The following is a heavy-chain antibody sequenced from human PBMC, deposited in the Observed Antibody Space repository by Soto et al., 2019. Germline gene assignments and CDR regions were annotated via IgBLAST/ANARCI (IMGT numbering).Heavy chain of an antibody. CDR1: GFTFSDHV. D-gene: IGHD3-3*01. Sequence: GGSLRLSCAASGFTFSDHVMHWVRQAPGKGLEDVSIISSNGGSTYYADSVRGRFTISRDNSKNTLYLQMGSLRAEDMAVYYCARGPYSDFWSGPDYWGQGTLVTVS. J-gene: IGHJ4*02. V-gene: IGHV3-64*02. CDR2: ISSNGGST. CDR3: ARGPYSDFWSGPDY.